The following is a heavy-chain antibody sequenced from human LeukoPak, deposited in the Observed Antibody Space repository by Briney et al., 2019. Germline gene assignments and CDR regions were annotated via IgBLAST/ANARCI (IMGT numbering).Heavy chain of an antibody. CDR3: ASEGRTGDDYGDYVGSFDY. V-gene: IGHV4-34*01. J-gene: IGHJ4*02. D-gene: IGHD4-17*01. CDR2: ISHRGST. CDR1: GVSISSYY. Sequence: SEALSLTCTVSGVSISSYYWSWIRQPPGKGLEWIGEISHRGSTNYNPSLKSRVTISLDTSTNHFSLKLSSVTAADTAVYYCASEGRTGDDYGDYVGSFDYWGQGTLVTVSS.